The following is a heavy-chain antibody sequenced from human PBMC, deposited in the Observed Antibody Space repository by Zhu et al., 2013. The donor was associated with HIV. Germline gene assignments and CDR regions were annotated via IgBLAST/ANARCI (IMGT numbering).Heavy chain of an antibody. CDR2: INPNSGGT. V-gene: IGHV1-2*02. Sequence: QVHLVQSGAEVKKPGASVKVSCKASGYTFTDYYMHWLRQAPGQGLEWMGWINPNSGGTSYAQKFQGRVTMTRDTSITTVYMELSSLKSDDTALYYCARNVEIVLVVTSTGGYFFDPWGQGTAVTVSS. D-gene: IGHD2-8*02. CDR3: ARNVEIVLVVTSTGGYFFDP. J-gene: IGHJ5*02. CDR1: GYTFTDYY.